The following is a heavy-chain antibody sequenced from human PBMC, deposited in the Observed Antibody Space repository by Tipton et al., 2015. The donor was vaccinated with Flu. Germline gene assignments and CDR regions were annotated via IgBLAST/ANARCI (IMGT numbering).Heavy chain of an antibody. Sequence: LRLSCSVSGDSIGSNYYWGWIRQAPGKGLEWIGNIYHRGNTYHNPSLKSRVTISVDTSKNQFSLKLSSVTASDTAVYYCARRGRVGAMYYFDYWGQGTLVTVSS. D-gene: IGHD1-26*01. CDR3: ARRGRVGAMYYFDY. J-gene: IGHJ4*02. V-gene: IGHV4-38-2*01. CDR2: IYHRGNT. CDR1: GDSIGSNYY.